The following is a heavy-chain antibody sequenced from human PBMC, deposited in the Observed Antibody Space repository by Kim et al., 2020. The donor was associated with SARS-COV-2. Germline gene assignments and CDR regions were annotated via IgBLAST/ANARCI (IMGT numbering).Heavy chain of an antibody. CDR3: ARLRWTNYYYYYMDV. J-gene: IGHJ6*03. CDR1: GGSFSGYY. D-gene: IGHD4-17*01. CDR2: INHSGST. Sequence: SETLSLTCAVYGGSFSGYYWSWIRQPPGKGLEWIGEINHSGSTNYNPSLKSRVTISVDTSKNQFSLKLSSVTAADTAVYYCARLRWTNYYYYYMDVWGKGTTVTVSS. V-gene: IGHV4-34*01.